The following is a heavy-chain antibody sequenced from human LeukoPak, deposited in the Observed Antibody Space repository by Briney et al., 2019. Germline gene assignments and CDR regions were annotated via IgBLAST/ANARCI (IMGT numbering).Heavy chain of an antibody. J-gene: IGHJ4*02. Sequence: ETLSLTCTVSGGSIGSYYWSWIRQPPGKGLEWIESIHHSGSTYYNPSLKSRVTMSIDTSKNQFSLKLSSVTAADTAVYYCARTKGGIAAADAYFDYWGQGTLVTVSS. CDR2: IHHSGST. CDR1: GGSIGSYY. CDR3: ARTKGGIAAADAYFDY. D-gene: IGHD6-13*01. V-gene: IGHV4-59*04.